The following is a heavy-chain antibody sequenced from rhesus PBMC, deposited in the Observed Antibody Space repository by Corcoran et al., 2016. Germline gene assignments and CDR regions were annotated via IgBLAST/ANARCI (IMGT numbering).Heavy chain of an antibody. Sequence: EVQLVESGGGLAKPGGSLRLSCAASGFSFSDYYMYWVRQAPGKGLEWVAGMIYSGSSTYYADSVKGRLTSARENAKNKLYLQMESRRAEDTAVYYCARDFQRLYYFDYWGQGVLVTVSS. CDR3: ARDFQRLYYFDY. J-gene: IGHJ4*01. V-gene: IGHV3S18*01. CDR2: MIYSGSST. D-gene: IGHD6-31*01. CDR1: GFSFSDYY.